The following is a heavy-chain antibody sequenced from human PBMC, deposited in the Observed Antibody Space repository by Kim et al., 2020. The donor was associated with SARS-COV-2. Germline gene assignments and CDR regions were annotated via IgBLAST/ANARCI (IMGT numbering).Heavy chain of an antibody. Sequence: GGSLRLSCAASGFTFSSYGMHWVRQAPGKGLEWVAVISYDGSNKYYADSVKGRFTISRDNSKNTLYLQMNSLRAEDTAVYYCARPLGSRNAFDIWGQGT. J-gene: IGHJ3*02. V-gene: IGHV3-33*05. CDR3: ARPLGSRNAFDI. CDR1: GFTFSSYG. CDR2: ISYDGSNK. D-gene: IGHD1-26*01.